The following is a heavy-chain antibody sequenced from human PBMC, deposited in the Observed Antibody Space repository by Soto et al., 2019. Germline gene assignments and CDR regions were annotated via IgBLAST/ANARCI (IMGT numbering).Heavy chain of an antibody. CDR2: IYYSGST. D-gene: IGHD6-19*01. V-gene: IGHV4-61*01. CDR3: ARGIEGWYQGRYYYGMDV. CDR1: GGSVSSGSYY. Sequence: QVQLQESGPGLVKPSETLSLTGTVSGGSVSSGSYYWSWIRQPPGKGLEWIGYIYYSGSTNYNPSLKSLITVSVAKSKHQFSLTLSSVTAADTAVYYCARGIEGWYQGRYYYGMDVWGPGTGVTGPS. J-gene: IGHJ6*02.